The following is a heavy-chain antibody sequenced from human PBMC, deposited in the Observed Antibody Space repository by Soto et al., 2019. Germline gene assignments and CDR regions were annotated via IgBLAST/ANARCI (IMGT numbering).Heavy chain of an antibody. CDR1: DESISCCCYY. D-gene: IGHD1-7*01. J-gene: IGHJ4*02. V-gene: IGHV4-39*01. Sequence: FVPLSVTCAVCDESISCCCYYWGWIRQPPGRGLEWIGRIYYSGSTYYNPSLKSRVTISVDTSKTQFSLKLSSVTAADTAVYYCARHTVDGNYDVHFDYWGQGTLVTDSS. CDR2: IYYSGST. CDR3: ARHTVDGNYDVHFDY.